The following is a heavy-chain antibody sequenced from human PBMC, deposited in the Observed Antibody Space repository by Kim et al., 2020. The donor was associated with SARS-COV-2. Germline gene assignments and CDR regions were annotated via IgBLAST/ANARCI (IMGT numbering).Heavy chain of an antibody. CDR1: GFTFSDYY. CDR3: ASIGRQLLYLYYYYYMDV. Sequence: GGSLRLSCAASGFTFSDYYMSWIRQAPGKGLEWVSYISSSGSTIYYADSVKGRFTISRDNAKNSLYLQMNSLRAEDTAVYYCASIGRQLLYLYYYYYMDVWGKGTTVTVSS. D-gene: IGHD2-2*02. CDR2: ISSSGSTI. V-gene: IGHV3-11*01. J-gene: IGHJ6*03.